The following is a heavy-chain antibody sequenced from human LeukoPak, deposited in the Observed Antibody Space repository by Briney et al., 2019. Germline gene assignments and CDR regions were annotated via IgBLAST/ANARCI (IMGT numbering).Heavy chain of an antibody. D-gene: IGHD3-22*01. V-gene: IGHV1-2*06. CDR2: INPNSGDT. J-gene: IGHJ4*02. CDR1: GYTFTDYY. Sequence: ASVTVSCKASGYTFTDYYIHWVRQAPGPGLEWMGRINPNSGDTNYPQKFQGRVTMTGDTSISAAYMELSRLRSDDTAVYYCARLPYYDSSGFYYFDYWGQGTLVTVSS. CDR3: ARLPYYDSSGFYYFDY.